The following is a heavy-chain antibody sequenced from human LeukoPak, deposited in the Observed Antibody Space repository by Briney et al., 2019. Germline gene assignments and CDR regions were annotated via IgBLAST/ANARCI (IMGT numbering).Heavy chain of an antibody. J-gene: IGHJ4*02. CDR2: ISRSGGST. D-gene: IGHD6-13*01. V-gene: IGHV3-23*01. CDR3: AKTRGYSNTWYDY. Sequence: GGSLRLSCAASRFTFSSYAMSWVRQARGKGLEWVSGISRSGGSTYYADSVKGRFTISRDDSKNTLFLQMNSLRAEDTAVYYCAKTRGYSNTWYDYWGQGTLVTVSS. CDR1: RFTFSSYA.